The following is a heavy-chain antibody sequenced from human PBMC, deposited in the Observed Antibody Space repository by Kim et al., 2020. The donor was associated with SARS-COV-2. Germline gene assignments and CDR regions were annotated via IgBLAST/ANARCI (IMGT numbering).Heavy chain of an antibody. J-gene: IGHJ5*02. CDR3: ARREYSSSFGGVDWFDP. CDR2: IYPGDSDT. D-gene: IGHD6-6*01. Sequence: GESLKISCKGSGYSFTSYWIGWVRQMPGKGLEWMGIIYPGDSDTRYSPSFQGQVTISADKYISTAYLQWSSLKASDTAMYYCARREYSSSFGGVDWFDPWGQGTLVTVSS. V-gene: IGHV5-51*01. CDR1: GYSFTSYW.